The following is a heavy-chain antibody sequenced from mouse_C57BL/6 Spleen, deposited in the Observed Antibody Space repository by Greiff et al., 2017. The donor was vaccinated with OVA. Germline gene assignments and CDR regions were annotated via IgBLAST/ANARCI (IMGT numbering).Heavy chain of an antibody. V-gene: IGHV14-2*01. CDR3: ASPAHATTAYLDY. D-gene: IGHD3-2*02. CDR2: IDPEDGET. Sequence: EVKLLQSGAELVKPGASVKLSCTASGFNIKDYYMHWVKQRTEQGLEWIGRIDPEDGETKYAPKFQGKATITADPSSNTAYLQLSSLTSEDTAVYYCASPAHATTAYLDYWGQGTTLTVSS. J-gene: IGHJ2*01. CDR1: GFNIKDYY.